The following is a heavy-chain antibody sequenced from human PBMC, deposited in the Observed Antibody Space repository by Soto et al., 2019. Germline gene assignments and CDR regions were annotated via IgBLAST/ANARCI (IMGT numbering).Heavy chain of an antibody. V-gene: IGHV1-24*01. CDR2: FDPEDGET. J-gene: IGHJ3*02. D-gene: IGHD3-3*01. CDR3: ATDLGITIFGVVIRTRGPDAFDI. Sequence: ASVKVSCKVSGYTLTELSMHWVRQAPGKGLEWMGGFDPEDGETIYAQKFQGRVTMTEDTSTDTAYMELSSLRSEDTAVYYCATDLGITIFGVVIRTRGPDAFDIWGQGTMVTVS. CDR1: GYTLTELS.